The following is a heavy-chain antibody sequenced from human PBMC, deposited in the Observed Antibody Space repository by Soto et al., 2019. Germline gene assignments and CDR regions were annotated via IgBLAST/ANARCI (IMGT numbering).Heavy chain of an antibody. J-gene: IGHJ5*02. V-gene: IGHV4-30-4*08. CDR2: IYYSGST. Sequence: SETLSLTCTVSGGSISSGGYYWSWIRQHPGKGLEWIGYIYYSGSTYYNPSLKSRVTISVDTSKNQFSLKLSSVTAADTAVYYCARVLRIAALRPHWFDPWGQGTLVTVSS. CDR3: ARVLRIAALRPHWFDP. CDR1: GGSISSGGYY. D-gene: IGHD6-13*01.